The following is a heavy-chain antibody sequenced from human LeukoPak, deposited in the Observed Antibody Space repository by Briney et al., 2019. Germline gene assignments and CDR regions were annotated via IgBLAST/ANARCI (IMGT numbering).Heavy chain of an antibody. Sequence: SETLSLTCTVCGGSISTSCYYWGWVRQPPGKGLGWIWRILYSGSTYHNPSLKSRTTISVDTSKNPFPLKLSSCTAANTAVDFCAKHTSGWPYIWVDPWGQGTLVTISS. J-gene: IGHJ5*02. D-gene: IGHD6-19*01. CDR3: AKHTSGWPYIWVDP. CDR1: GGSISTSCYY. CDR2: ILYSGST. V-gene: IGHV4-39*06.